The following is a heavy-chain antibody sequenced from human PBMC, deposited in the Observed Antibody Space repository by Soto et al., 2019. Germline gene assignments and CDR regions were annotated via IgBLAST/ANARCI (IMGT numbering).Heavy chain of an antibody. CDR3: ARRLVVPAAMGYYYYGMDV. V-gene: IGHV3-23*01. Sequence: GGSLRLSCAASGFTFSSYAMSWVRQAPGKGLEWVSAISGSGGSTYYADSVKGRFTISRDNSKNTLYLQMNSLRAEDTAVYYCARRLVVPAAMGYYYYGMDVWGQGTTVTVSS. J-gene: IGHJ6*02. CDR1: GFTFSSYA. D-gene: IGHD2-2*01. CDR2: ISGSGGST.